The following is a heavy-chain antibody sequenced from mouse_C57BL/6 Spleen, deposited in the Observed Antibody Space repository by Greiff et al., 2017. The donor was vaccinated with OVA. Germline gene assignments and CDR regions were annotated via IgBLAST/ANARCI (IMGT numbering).Heavy chain of an antibody. V-gene: IGHV1-69*01. CDR2: IDPSDSYT. Sequence: VQLQQPGAELVMPGASVKLSCKASGYTFTSYWMHWVKQRPGQGLEWIGEIDPSDSYTNYNQKFKGKSTLTVDKSSSTAYMQLRSLTSEDSAVYYCARRDSSVPFAYWGQGTLVTVSA. CDR3: ARRDSSVPFAY. J-gene: IGHJ3*01. D-gene: IGHD3-2*02. CDR1: GYTFTSYW.